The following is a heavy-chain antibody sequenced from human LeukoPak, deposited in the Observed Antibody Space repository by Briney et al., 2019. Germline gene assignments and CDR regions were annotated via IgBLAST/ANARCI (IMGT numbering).Heavy chain of an antibody. Sequence: GGSLRLSCAASGFTFSNYWMSWVRQAPGQGLEWVANIKQDGSEKYYVDSVKGRFTISRDNAKNSLYLEMNRLRDEDTAVYYCARVYGSGTYYPYRMDVWGQGTTVTVSS. V-gene: IGHV3-7*04. CDR2: IKQDGSEK. J-gene: IGHJ6*02. D-gene: IGHD3-10*01. CDR1: GFTFSNYW. CDR3: ARVYGSGTYYPYRMDV.